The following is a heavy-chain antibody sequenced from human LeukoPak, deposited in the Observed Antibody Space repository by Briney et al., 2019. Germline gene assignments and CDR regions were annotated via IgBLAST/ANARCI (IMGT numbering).Heavy chain of an antibody. D-gene: IGHD3-22*01. V-gene: IGHV3-64D*09. J-gene: IGHJ4*02. CDR3: VRYYYDSSGYQRYFDY. CDR1: GFTFSSYV. CDR2: ITSNGGTT. Sequence: GGSLRLSCSASGFTFSSYVMHWVRQATGKGLEYVSAITSNGGTTYYADSVKGRFTISRDNSKNTLYLQMSSLRAEDTAVFYCVRYYYDSSGYQRYFDYWGQGTLVTVSS.